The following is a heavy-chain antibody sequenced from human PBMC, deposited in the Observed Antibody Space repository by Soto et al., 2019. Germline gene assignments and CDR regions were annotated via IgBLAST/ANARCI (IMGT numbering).Heavy chain of an antibody. CDR1: GGSISSYY. Sequence: SETLSLTCTVSGGSISSYYWSWIRQPPGKGLEWIGYIYYSGSTNYNPSLKSRVTISVDKSKNQFSLKLSSVTAADTAVYYCASRKYSSGWYSSGKYYYYGMDVWGQGTTVTVSS. V-gene: IGHV4-59*12. CDR3: ASRKYSSGWYSSGKYYYYGMDV. CDR2: IYYSGST. D-gene: IGHD6-19*01. J-gene: IGHJ6*02.